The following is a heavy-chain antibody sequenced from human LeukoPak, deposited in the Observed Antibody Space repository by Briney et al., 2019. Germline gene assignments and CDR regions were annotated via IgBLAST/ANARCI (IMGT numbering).Heavy chain of an antibody. CDR1: GGSFSGYY. Sequence: SETLSLTCAVYGGSFSGYYWSWLRQPPGKGLEWIGEINHSGSTNYNPSLKSRVTISVDTSKNQFSLKLSSVTAADTAVYYCAREYCSGGSCYLYFDYWGQGTLVTVSS. V-gene: IGHV4-34*01. CDR2: INHSGST. CDR3: AREYCSGGSCYLYFDY. J-gene: IGHJ4*02. D-gene: IGHD2-15*01.